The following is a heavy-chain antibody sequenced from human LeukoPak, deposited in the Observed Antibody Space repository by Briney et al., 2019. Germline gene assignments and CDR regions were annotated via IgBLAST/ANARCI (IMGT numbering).Heavy chain of an antibody. CDR1: GFIFSSYA. Sequence: GGSLRLSCAGSGFIFSSYAMTWVRQAPGKGLEWVSTISGSGDARYYADSVKGRFTISRDNPINTLYLQMSSLRAEDTALYYCAKERFRALDPWGQGTLVSVAS. D-gene: IGHD3-3*01. V-gene: IGHV3-23*01. CDR2: ISGSGDAR. J-gene: IGHJ5*02. CDR3: AKERFRALDP.